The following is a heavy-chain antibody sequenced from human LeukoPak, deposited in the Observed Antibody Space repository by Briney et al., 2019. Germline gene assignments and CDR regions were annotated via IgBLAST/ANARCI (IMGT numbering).Heavy chain of an antibody. CDR2: ISSSSSYI. Sequence: GGSLRLSCAASGFTFSSYSMNWVRQAPGKGLEWVSSISSSSSYIYYADSVKGRFTISRDNAKNSLYLQMNSLRAEDTAVYYCAIGGYSYGDGDWFDPWGQGTLVTVSS. CDR3: AIGGYSYGDGDWFDP. CDR1: GFTFSSYS. V-gene: IGHV3-21*01. J-gene: IGHJ5*02. D-gene: IGHD5-18*01.